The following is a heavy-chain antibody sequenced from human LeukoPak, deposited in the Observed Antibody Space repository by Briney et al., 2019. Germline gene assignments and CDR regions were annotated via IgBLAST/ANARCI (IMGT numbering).Heavy chain of an antibody. Sequence: GGSLRLSCAASGFTVSSNYMSWVRQAPGKGLEWVSVIYSGGSTYYADSVKGRFTISRDNSKNTLYLQMNSLRAEDTAVYYCARGVAAAGNDAFDIWGQGTMVTVSS. D-gene: IGHD6-13*01. J-gene: IGHJ3*02. CDR2: IYSGGST. CDR3: ARGVAAAGNDAFDI. CDR1: GFTVSSNY. V-gene: IGHV3-53*01.